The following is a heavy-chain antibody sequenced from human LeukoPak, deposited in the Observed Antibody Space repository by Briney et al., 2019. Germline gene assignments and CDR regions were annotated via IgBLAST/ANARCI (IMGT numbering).Heavy chain of an antibody. J-gene: IGHJ3*02. CDR1: GYTFTSYG. CDR3: ARDIAVAVHDAFDI. Sequence: GASVKVSCKASGYTFTSYGISWVRQAPGQGLEWMGCIATYNGETNYAQKFQDTVTMTTDTSTSTAYMELRSLRSEDTAVYYCARDIAVAVHDAFDIWGQGTMVTVSS. CDR2: IATYNGET. D-gene: IGHD6-19*01. V-gene: IGHV1-18*01.